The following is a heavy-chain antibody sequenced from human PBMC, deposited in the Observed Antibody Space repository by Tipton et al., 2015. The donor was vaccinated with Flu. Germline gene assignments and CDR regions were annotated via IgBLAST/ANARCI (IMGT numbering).Heavy chain of an antibody. Sequence: QVQLVQSGAEVKKPGASVKVSCKASGYTFTTYGITWVRQAPGQGLEWTGWISAYNGKTNYLQKFQGRVTMTTDTSASTAYMELRNLRSDATAVYYCARARASYDFWSGQNDAFDIWGQGTMVTVSS. CDR3: ARARASYDFWSGQNDAFDI. J-gene: IGHJ3*02. V-gene: IGHV1-18*01. CDR1: GYTFTTYG. CDR2: ISAYNGKT. D-gene: IGHD3-3*01.